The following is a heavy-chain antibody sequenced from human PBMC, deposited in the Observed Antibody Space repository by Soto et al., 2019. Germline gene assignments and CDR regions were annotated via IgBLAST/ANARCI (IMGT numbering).Heavy chain of an antibody. CDR3: ARVDSSGWYGYNFDY. J-gene: IGHJ4*02. D-gene: IGHD6-19*01. Sequence: SEILSLTCTVSGGSISSYYWSWIRQPPGKGLEWIGYIYYSGSTNYNPSLKSRVTISVDTSKNQFSLKLSSVTAADTAVYYCARVDSSGWYGYNFDYWGQGTLVTVSS. CDR1: GGSISSYY. V-gene: IGHV4-59*08. CDR2: IYYSGST.